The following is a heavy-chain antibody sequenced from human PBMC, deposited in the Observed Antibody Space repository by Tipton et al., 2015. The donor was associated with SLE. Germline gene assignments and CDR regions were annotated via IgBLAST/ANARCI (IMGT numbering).Heavy chain of an antibody. Sequence: SLRLSCAASGFTFSSYWMGWGRQAPGKGLEWVAAIKPDGSEKYFVDSVKGRFTISRDNAKSSLYLQMNNLRAEDTAVYYCGVIYWGQGTLVIVSS. CDR2: IKPDGSEK. J-gene: IGHJ4*02. CDR1: GFTFSSYW. D-gene: IGHD2-21*01. CDR3: GVIY. V-gene: IGHV3-7*01.